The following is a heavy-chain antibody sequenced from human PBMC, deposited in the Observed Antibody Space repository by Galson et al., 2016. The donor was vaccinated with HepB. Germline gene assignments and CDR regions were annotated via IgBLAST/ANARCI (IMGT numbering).Heavy chain of an antibody. CDR2: ISSGGRDT. Sequence: SLRLSCAASGFTFSSYGMNWVRQAPGKGLEYVSHISSGGRDTNYADSVKGRFTISRDNAKKSLYLQMNSLRAEDTAVYYCARDRTSRAALDYWGQGTLVTVSS. J-gene: IGHJ4*02. V-gene: IGHV3-48*03. D-gene: IGHD6-25*01. CDR3: ARDRTSRAALDY. CDR1: GFTFSSYG.